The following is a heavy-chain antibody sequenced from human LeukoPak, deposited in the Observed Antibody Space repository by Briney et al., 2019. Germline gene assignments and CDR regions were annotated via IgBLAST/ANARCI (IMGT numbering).Heavy chain of an antibody. J-gene: IGHJ4*02. CDR3: AGDGSGTYYHDY. CDR1: GGSISSSSYY. CDR2: IYYSGST. Sequence: SETLSLTCTVSGGSISSSSYYWGWIRQPPGKGLEWIGSIYYSGSTYYNPSLKSQVTISVDTSKNQFSLKLSSVTAADTAVYYCAGDGSGTYYHDYWGQGTLVTVSS. D-gene: IGHD3-10*01. V-gene: IGHV4-39*01.